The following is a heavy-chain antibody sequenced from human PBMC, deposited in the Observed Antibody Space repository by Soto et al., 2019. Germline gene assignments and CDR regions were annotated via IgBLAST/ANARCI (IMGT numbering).Heavy chain of an antibody. Sequence: SGPTLVNPTQTLTLTCTFSGFSLSTSGVGVGWIRQPPGKALEWLALIFWDDDKRYSPSLKSRLTITKDTSKNQVVLTMTNIDPVDTATYYCAHSDRDWFDPWGQGTLVTVSS. D-gene: IGHD3-10*01. CDR2: IFWDDDK. CDR1: GFSLSTSGVG. J-gene: IGHJ5*02. V-gene: IGHV2-5*02. CDR3: AHSDRDWFDP.